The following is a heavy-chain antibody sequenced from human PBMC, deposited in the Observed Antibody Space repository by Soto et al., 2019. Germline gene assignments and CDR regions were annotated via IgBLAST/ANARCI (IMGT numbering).Heavy chain of an antibody. CDR1: GFTFSAYG. V-gene: IGHV3-30*18. CDR2: ISHDGSNT. Sequence: PGGSLRLSCAASGFTFSAYGIHWVRQAPGKGLEWVAVISHDGSNTNYADSVKGRFTFSRDNSKDTVYLQMNSLRAEDTSVYFRAYDTYYNSSSGYYVFDAWGQGTLVTVSS. CDR3: AYDTYYNSSSGYYVFDA. D-gene: IGHD3-22*01. J-gene: IGHJ4*02.